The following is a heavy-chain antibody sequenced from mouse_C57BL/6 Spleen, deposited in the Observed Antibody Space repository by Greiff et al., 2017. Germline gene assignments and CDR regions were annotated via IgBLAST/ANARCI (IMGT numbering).Heavy chain of an antibody. CDR1: GYTFTDYE. D-gene: IGHD1-1*01. CDR3: TRHGSSYDYAMDY. J-gene: IGHJ4*01. CDR2: IDPETGGT. V-gene: IGHV1-15*01. Sequence: QVQLKQSGAELVRPGASVTLSCKASGYTFTDYEMHWVKQTPVHGLEWIGAIDPETGGTAYNQKFKGKAILTADKSSSTAYMELRSLTSEDSAVYYCTRHGSSYDYAMDYWGQGTSVTVSS.